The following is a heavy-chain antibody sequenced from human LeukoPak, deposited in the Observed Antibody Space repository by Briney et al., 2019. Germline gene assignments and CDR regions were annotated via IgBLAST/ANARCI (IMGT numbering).Heavy chain of an antibody. V-gene: IGHV1-8*02. D-gene: IGHD3-9*01. CDR3: ARRFYDNLTGHTWYDY. CDR2: MNPDSGNT. Sequence: ASVKVSCKASGYTFTSYDINWVRQATGQGLEWMGWMNPDSGNTGYAQTFQGKLTMTRNTSIKTAYMELSSLRSEDTAVYYCARRFYDNLTGHTWYDYWGQGTLVTVSS. CDR1: GYTFTSYD. J-gene: IGHJ4*02.